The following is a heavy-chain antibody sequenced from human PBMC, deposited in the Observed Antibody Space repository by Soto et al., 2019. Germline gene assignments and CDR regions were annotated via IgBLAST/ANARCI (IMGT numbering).Heavy chain of an antibody. D-gene: IGHD3-22*01. CDR2: IYTSGST. Sequence: SETLSLTCTVSGGSIRNGDYYWGWIRQPPGKGLEWIGRIYTSGSTNYNPSLKSRVTMSVDTSKNQFSLKLSSVTAADTAVYYCARDYYDSSGYYYGMDVWGQGTTVTVSS. CDR3: ARDYYDSSGYYYGMDV. CDR1: GGSIRNGDYY. J-gene: IGHJ6*02. V-gene: IGHV4-39*07.